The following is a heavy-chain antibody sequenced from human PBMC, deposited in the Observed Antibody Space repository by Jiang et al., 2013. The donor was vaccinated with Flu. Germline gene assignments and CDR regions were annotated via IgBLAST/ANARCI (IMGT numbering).Heavy chain of an antibody. D-gene: IGHD1-26*01. CDR1: GASISSGSYY. V-gene: IGHV4-61*02. J-gene: IGHJ5*02. CDR3: AREFSAENNWLDP. CDR2: TYSSGST. Sequence: GLLKPSQTLSLTCTVSGASISSGSYYWSWIRQPAGKGLEWIGRTYSSGSTNYNPSLKSRVAISLDTSKNQFSLKLYSVTAADTARYYCAREFSAENNWLDPWGQGTQVTVSS.